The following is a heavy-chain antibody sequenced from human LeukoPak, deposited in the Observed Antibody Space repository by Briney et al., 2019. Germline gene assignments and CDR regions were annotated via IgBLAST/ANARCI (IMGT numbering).Heavy chain of an antibody. CDR1: GGSISSGGYS. V-gene: IGHV4-30-4*07. J-gene: IGHJ4*02. CDR2: IYYSGST. CDR3: ARVALYDSSGHYFPYLDY. D-gene: IGHD3-22*01. Sequence: PSQTPSLTCAVSGGSISSGGYSWSWIRQPPGKGLEWIGYIYYSGSTYYNPSLTSRVTISADTSKNQFSLKLSSVTAADTAVYYCARVALYDSSGHYFPYLDYWGQGTLVTVSS.